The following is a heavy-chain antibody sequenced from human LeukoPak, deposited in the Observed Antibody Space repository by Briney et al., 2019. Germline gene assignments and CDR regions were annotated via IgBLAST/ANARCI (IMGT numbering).Heavy chain of an antibody. CDR1: GFTLSNSW. D-gene: IGHD7-27*01. V-gene: IGHV3-74*01. CDR3: ARGGLPGGFDY. J-gene: IGHJ4*02. CDR2: INNDGSRT. Sequence: GGSLRLSCAASGFTLSNSWMFWVRQAPGKGLVWVSDINNDGSRTSYADSVKGRFTISRDGAKNTLFLQMNSLRAEDTAVYYCARGGLPGGFDYWGQGTLVAVSS.